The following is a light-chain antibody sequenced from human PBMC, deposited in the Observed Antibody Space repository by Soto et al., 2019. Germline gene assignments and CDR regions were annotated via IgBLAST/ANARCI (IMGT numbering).Light chain of an antibody. J-gene: IGKJ1*01. CDR1: QSISTW. V-gene: IGKV1-5*01. CDR2: DAS. CDR3: QHYNSYSWT. Sequence: DIQMTQSPSTLSASVGDRVTITWRSSQSISTWLAWYQQKPGIAPKLLIYDASTLEGGVPSRFSGSGSGTEFTLTISSLQPGDFATYYCQHYNSYSWTFGQGTKVDI.